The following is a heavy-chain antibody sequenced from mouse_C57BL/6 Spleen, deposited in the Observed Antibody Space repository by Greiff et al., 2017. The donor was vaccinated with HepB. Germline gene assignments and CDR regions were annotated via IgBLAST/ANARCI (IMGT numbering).Heavy chain of an antibody. V-gene: IGHV1-4*01. Sequence: QVQLQQSGAELVRPGASVKMSCKASGYTFTSYTMHWVKQRPGQGLEWIGYIITSSGYTKYNQKFKDKATLTADKSTSTAYMQLSSLTSEDSAYYYCARVAGCYYWGQGTTLTVSS. D-gene: IGHD6-1*01. CDR1: GYTFTSYT. J-gene: IGHJ2*01. CDR2: IITSSGYT. CDR3: ARVAGCYY.